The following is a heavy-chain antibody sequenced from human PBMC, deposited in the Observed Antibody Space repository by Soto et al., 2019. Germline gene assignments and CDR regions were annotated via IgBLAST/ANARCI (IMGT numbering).Heavy chain of an antibody. J-gene: IGHJ6*02. CDR2: INPNSGGT. V-gene: IGHV1-2*04. CDR1: GYTFTGYY. Sequence: ASVKVSCKASGYTFTGYYMHWVRQAPGQGLEWMGWINPNSGGTNYAQKFQGWVTMTRDTSISTAYMELSRLRSDDTAVYYCARAPEEYDFWSGYYGTSAYGMDVWGQGTTVTVSS. D-gene: IGHD3-3*01. CDR3: ARAPEEYDFWSGYYGTSAYGMDV.